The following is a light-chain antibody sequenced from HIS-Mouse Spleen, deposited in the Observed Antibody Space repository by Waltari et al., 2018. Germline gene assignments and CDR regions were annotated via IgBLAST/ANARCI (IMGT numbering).Light chain of an antibody. V-gene: IGLV3-21*03. J-gene: IGLJ2*01. Sequence: SYELTQPPSVSVAPGKPARITCGGNNIGRKSVHWYQQKPGQAPVLVVYDDSDRPSGIPERFSGSNSGNTATLTISRVEAGDEADYYCQVWDSSSDHVVFGGGTKLTVL. CDR2: DDS. CDR1: NIGRKS. CDR3: QVWDSSSDHVV.